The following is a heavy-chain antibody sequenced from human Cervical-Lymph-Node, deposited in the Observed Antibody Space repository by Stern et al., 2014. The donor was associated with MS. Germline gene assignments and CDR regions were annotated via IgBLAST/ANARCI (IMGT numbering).Heavy chain of an antibody. CDR1: GYTFTSYY. CDR3: AVGGGYYGSGSYSAFDY. J-gene: IGHJ4*02. CDR2: INPSGGST. V-gene: IGHV1-46*01. Sequence: VQLVEYGAEVKKPGASVKVSCKASGYTFTSYYMHWVRQAPGQELEWMGIINPSGGSTSYAQKFQGRVTMTRDTSTSTVYMELSSLRSEDTAVYYCAVGGGYYGSGSYSAFDYWGQGTLVTVSS. D-gene: IGHD3-10*01.